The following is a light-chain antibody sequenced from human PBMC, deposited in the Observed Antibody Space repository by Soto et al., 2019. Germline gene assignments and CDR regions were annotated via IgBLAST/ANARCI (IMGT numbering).Light chain of an antibody. J-gene: IGLJ2*01. CDR1: SGHSNYA. CDR2: LNSDGSH. V-gene: IGLV4-69*02. Sequence: QSVLTQSPSASASLGASVKLTCTLSSGHSNYAIAWHQQQPEKGPRYLMKLNSDGSHSKGDGIPDRFSGSSSGAERYLTISSLQSDDEADYYCQTWAPGIQVFGGGTKVTVL. CDR3: QTWAPGIQV.